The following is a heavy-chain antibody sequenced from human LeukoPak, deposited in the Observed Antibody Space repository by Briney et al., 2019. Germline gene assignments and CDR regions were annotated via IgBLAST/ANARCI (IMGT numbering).Heavy chain of an antibody. J-gene: IGHJ4*02. CDR3: ASSGAKYYYDSSGPPDY. Sequence: PGRSLRLSCSASGFTFSSYAMHWVRQAPGKGLEWVAVISYDGSNKYYADSVKGRFTISRDNSKNTLYLQMNSLRAEDTAVYYCASSGAKYYYDSSGPPDYWGQGTLVTVSS. D-gene: IGHD3-22*01. CDR2: ISYDGSNK. CDR1: GFTFSSYA. V-gene: IGHV3-30*04.